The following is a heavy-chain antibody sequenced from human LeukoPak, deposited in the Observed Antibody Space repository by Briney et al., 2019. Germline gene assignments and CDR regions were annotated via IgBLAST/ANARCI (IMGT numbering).Heavy chain of an antibody. J-gene: IGHJ4*02. CDR1: GFTFSNYW. CDR3: AREQRTFDY. Sequence: TGGSLRLSCVASGFTFSNYWMNWVRQAPGKGLEWVANIKPDGGEQYYVDSVKGRLTISRVNAENSLYLQLSSLRAEDTAVYYCAREQRTFDYWGQGILVTVSS. D-gene: IGHD5-24*01. V-gene: IGHV3-7*03. CDR2: IKPDGGEQ.